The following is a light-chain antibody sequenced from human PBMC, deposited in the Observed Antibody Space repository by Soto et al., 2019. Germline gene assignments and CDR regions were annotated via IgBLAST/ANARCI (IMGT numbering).Light chain of an antibody. Sequence: EIVVTQSPATLSASPGERATLSCRASQSIDTDLAWYQQKPGQAPRLLIFGAATRTTGVPARFSGSVSGTEFTLTISSLQSEDSAVYYCQHYIKWPWTFGQGTKVEI. J-gene: IGKJ1*01. CDR2: GAA. CDR1: QSIDTD. V-gene: IGKV3-15*01. CDR3: QHYIKWPWT.